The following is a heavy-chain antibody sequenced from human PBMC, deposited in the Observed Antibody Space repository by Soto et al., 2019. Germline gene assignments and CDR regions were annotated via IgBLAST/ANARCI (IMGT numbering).Heavy chain of an antibody. V-gene: IGHV1-2*04. CDR2: INPKSGGT. D-gene: IGHD2-8*01. CDR1: GYSFTDYH. Sequence: QVQLVQSGAEVKKPGASVKVSCKASGYSFTDYHIHWVRQAPGQGLEWLGRINPKSGGTSTAQKFQGWVTMTTDTSISTASMELHRLTSDDTAIYYCARGDSTDCSNGVCSFFYNHDMDVWGQGTTVTVSS. J-gene: IGHJ6*02. CDR3: ARGDSTDCSNGVCSFFYNHDMDV.